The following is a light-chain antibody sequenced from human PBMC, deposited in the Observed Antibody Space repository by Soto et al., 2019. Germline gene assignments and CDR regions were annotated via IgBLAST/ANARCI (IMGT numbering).Light chain of an antibody. CDR3: QQYTNYWT. Sequence: DTQMTQSPSILSASVGDRVTITCRASQSIKTWLAWYQQKPGKAPKVLIYKASTLQSGVPSRFSGSGSGTEFTLTSSSLQPDDFATYYCQQYTNYWTFGQGTKVEIK. CDR2: KAS. J-gene: IGKJ1*01. CDR1: QSIKTW. V-gene: IGKV1-5*03.